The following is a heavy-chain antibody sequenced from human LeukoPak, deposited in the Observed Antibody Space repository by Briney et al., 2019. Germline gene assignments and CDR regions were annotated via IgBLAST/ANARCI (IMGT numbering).Heavy chain of an antibody. CDR1: GGTFSSYA. J-gene: IGHJ4*02. CDR3: ARSREVPADRMNYDFWSGYSIDY. D-gene: IGHD3-3*01. CDR2: IIPIFGTA. V-gene: IGHV1-69*13. Sequence: GASVKVSCKASGGTFSSYAISWVRQAPGQGLEWMGGIIPIFGTANYAQKFQGRVTITADESTSTAYMELSSLRSEDTAVYYCARSREVPADRMNYDFWSGYSIDYWGQGTLVTVSS.